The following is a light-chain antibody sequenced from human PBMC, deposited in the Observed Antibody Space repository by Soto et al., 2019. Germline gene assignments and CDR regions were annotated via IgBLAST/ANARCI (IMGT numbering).Light chain of an antibody. Sequence: EIVLTQSPGTLSLSPGERATLSCRARQSVSSSYLAWYQQKPCQAPRLLIYGASSRATGIPDRFSGSGSGTDFTLTISRLEPEDVAVYYCQQYGSSPQTFGQGTKVEIK. CDR1: QSVSSSY. CDR2: GAS. V-gene: IGKV3-20*01. CDR3: QQYGSSPQT. J-gene: IGKJ1*01.